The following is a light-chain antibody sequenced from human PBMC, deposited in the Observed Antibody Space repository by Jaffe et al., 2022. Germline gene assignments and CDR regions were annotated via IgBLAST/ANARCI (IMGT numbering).Light chain of an antibody. Sequence: SYVLTQPPSVSVAPGKTARITCGGNNIGSKSVHWYQQKPGQAPVLVIYYDSDRPSGIPERFSGSNSGNTATLTISRVEAGDEADYYCQVWDSSSDHGGVVFGGGTKLTVL. CDR2: YDS. V-gene: IGLV3-21*04. CDR1: NIGSKS. CDR3: QVWDSSSDHGGVV. J-gene: IGLJ2*01.